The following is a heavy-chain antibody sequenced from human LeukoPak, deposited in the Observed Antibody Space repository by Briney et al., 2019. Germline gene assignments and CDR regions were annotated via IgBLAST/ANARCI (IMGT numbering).Heavy chain of an antibody. J-gene: IGHJ5*02. CDR3: ASPGIKQAFDP. D-gene: IGHD1-14*01. V-gene: IGHV4-34*01. Sequence: SETLSLTCAVYGGSFSGYYWSWIRQPPGKGLEWIGEINHSGSTNYHPSLKSRVTISVDTSKNQFSLKLSSVTAADTAVYYCASPGIKQAFDPWGQGTLVTVSS. CDR1: GGSFSGYY. CDR2: INHSGST.